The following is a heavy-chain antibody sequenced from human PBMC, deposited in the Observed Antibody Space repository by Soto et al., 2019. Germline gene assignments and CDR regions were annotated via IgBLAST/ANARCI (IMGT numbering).Heavy chain of an antibody. CDR1: VFTFSDSW. J-gene: IGHJ5*02. V-gene: IGHV3-7*01. CDR2: IKPDESEK. CDR3: VRGGSNYAS. Sequence: PRGSLRLSCTASVFTFSDSWMTWFRQAPGKGLEWVARIKPDESEKKYADSVKGRFSISRDNAKNSMYLQMDSLRGEDTAVYYCVRGGSNYASWGQGTLVTVSS. D-gene: IGHD4-4*01.